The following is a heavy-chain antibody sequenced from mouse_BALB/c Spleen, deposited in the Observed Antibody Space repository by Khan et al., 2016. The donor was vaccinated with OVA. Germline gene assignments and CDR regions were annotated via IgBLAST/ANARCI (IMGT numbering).Heavy chain of an antibody. CDR1: GYTFSSYW. CDR2: ILPGGNST. V-gene: IGHV1-9*01. CDR3: ARMGDYGYDAWFAY. J-gene: IGHJ3*01. Sequence: QVQLKESGAELMKPGASVKISCKATGYTFSSYWIEWIKQRPGHGLEWIGEILPGGNSTNNNEKFTGKATFTADTSSNTVYMQLSSLTSEDSAVYYCARMGDYGYDAWFAYWGQGTLVTVSA. D-gene: IGHD2-2*01.